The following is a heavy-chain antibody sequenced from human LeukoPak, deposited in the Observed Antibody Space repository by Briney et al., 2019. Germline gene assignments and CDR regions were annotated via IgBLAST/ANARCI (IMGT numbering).Heavy chain of an antibody. J-gene: IGHJ4*02. Sequence: GRSLRLSCAASGFTFSSYGMHWVRQAPGKGLEWVAVISYDGSNKYYADSVKGRFTISRDNSENTLYLQMNSLRAEDTAVCYCAKDIPADYWGQGTLVTVSS. CDR1: GFTFSSYG. CDR2: ISYDGSNK. D-gene: IGHD2-2*02. CDR3: AKDIPADY. V-gene: IGHV3-30*18.